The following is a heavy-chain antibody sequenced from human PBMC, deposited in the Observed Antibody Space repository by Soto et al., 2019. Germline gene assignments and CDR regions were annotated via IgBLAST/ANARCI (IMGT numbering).Heavy chain of an antibody. CDR2: IIPILGIA. CDR1: GGTFSSYT. Sequence: QVQLVQSGAEVKKPGSSVKVSCKASGGTFSSYTISWVRQAPGQGLEWMGRIIPILGIANYAQKFQGRVTITADKPTSTAYMELSSLRSGDTAVYYCARIMTTVTRVGMDVWGQGTTVTVSS. CDR3: ARIMTTVTRVGMDV. V-gene: IGHV1-69*02. D-gene: IGHD4-17*01. J-gene: IGHJ6*02.